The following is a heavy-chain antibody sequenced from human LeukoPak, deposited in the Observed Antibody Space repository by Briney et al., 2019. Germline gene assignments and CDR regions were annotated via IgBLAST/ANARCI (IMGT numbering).Heavy chain of an antibody. CDR1: GGSISSYY. CDR3: ARVKDGYNKFDY. J-gene: IGHJ4*02. D-gene: IGHD5-24*01. Sequence: SETLSLTCTASGGSISSYYWSWIRQPPGKGLEWIGYIYYSGSTNYNPSLKSRVTISVDTSKNQFSLKLSSVTAADTAVYYCARVKDGYNKFDYWGQGTLVSVSS. V-gene: IGHV4-59*01. CDR2: IYYSGST.